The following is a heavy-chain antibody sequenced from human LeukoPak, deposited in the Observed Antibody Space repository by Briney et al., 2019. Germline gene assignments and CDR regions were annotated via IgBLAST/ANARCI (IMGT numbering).Heavy chain of an antibody. CDR2: IKQDGSEK. V-gene: IGHV3-7*01. J-gene: IGHJ4*02. Sequence: GGSLRLSCAASGFPFSGYWMSWVRQAPGRGLEWVANIKQDGSEKYSVDSVKGRLNISRDNAKNSLYLQLNTLRAEDTAVYYCARGRRYSSGWCWDYWGQGTLVTVSS. CDR3: ARGRRYSSGWCWDY. D-gene: IGHD6-19*01. CDR1: GFPFSGYW.